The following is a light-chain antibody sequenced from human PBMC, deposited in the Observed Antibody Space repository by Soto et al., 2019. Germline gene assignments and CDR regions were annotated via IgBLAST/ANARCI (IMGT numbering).Light chain of an antibody. CDR2: DAS. CDR1: QSVSRY. J-gene: IGKJ5*01. Sequence: EFVLTQSPGTLSLSPGERATLSCRASQSVSRYLAWYQQKPGQAPRLLIYDASNRATGIPARFSGSGSGTDFTLTINSLEPEDFAVYYCQQRSNWPPITFGQGTRLEIK. CDR3: QQRSNWPPIT. V-gene: IGKV3-11*01.